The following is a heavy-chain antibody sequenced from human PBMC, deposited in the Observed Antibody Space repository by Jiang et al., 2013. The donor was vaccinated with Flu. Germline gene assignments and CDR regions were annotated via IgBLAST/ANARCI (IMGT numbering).Heavy chain of an antibody. J-gene: IGHJ4*02. D-gene: IGHD3-10*01. CDR1: GFSFSYYA. CDR2: IWHDGRNR. CDR3: ATLRGSTYDSYLLDF. Sequence: GVVQPGGSLRLSCAASGFSFSYYAMYWVRQAPGKGLEWVASIWHDGRNRHYGDSVQGRFTVSRDNSKDTLYLQMNSLTAEDTAVYFCATLRGSTYDSYLLDFWGQGTLVTVSS. V-gene: IGHV3-30*02.